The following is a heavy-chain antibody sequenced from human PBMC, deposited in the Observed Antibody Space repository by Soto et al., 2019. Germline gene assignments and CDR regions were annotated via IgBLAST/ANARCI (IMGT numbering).Heavy chain of an antibody. CDR2: ISSRIITI. Sequence: GGSLRLSCAASGFPFSGFEMVLVRRSPGKGLEWLSYISSRIITIFYADAVRGRFSISRDEPKRSMYLQMNSLRPEDTAVYYCARVGRGSANYFIDNWGQGT. CDR3: ARVGRGSANYFIDN. V-gene: IGHV3-48*03. CDR1: GFPFSGFE. D-gene: IGHD3-10*01. J-gene: IGHJ4*02.